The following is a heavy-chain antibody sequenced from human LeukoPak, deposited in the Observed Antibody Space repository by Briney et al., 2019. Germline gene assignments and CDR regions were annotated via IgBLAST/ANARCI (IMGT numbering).Heavy chain of an antibody. CDR2: IYFSGTT. J-gene: IGHJ5*02. D-gene: IGHD6-19*01. V-gene: IGHV4-39*07. CDR1: GVSISSGNDY. CDR3: ARRQLDVAGIRTHNWFDPWGQGFDP. Sequence: NSSETLSLTCSVSGVSISSGNDYWGWIRQPPGKGLEWIGSIYFSGTTNYNPSLKSRVTISVNTSKNQFSLKLSSVTAADTAVYYCARRQLDVAGIRTHNWFDPWGQGFDPWGQGTLVTVSS.